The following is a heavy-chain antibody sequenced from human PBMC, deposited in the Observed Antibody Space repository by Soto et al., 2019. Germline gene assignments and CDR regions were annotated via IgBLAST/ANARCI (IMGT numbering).Heavy chain of an antibody. CDR1: GYAFSNND. CDR2: MNPNSGNG. Sequence: QVQLVQSGAEVKKPGASVKVSCQASGYAFSNNDISWVRQVTGQGLEWMGWMNPNSGNGGYAQKFQGRVTMTRDTSTSTAYMELSSLTSDDTAIYYCARMATSGTLNWFDPWGQGTLVTVSS. J-gene: IGHJ5*02. V-gene: IGHV1-8*01. CDR3: ARMATSGTLNWFDP.